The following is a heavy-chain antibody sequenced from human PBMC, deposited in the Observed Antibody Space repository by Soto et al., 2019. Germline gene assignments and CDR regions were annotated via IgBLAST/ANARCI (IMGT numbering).Heavy chain of an antibody. CDR3: ARLGKSGPFRPLAYYGMDG. Sequence: GALRLSCAASGFTFSSSEFNWVRQAPGKGLEWVSYISTSGVTTHYTDAVKGRFITSRDNAKNSLYLQMNSLRVEDTAIYFCARLGKSGPFRPLAYYGMDGWGQGTTVTVSS. CDR1: GFTFSSSE. D-gene: IGHD3-16*01. V-gene: IGHV3-48*03. CDR2: ISTSGVTT. J-gene: IGHJ6*02.